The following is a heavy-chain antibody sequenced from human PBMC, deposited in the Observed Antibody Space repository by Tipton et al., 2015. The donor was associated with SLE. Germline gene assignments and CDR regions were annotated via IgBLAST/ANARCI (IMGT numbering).Heavy chain of an antibody. CDR1: GGSIRSGDYY. J-gene: IGHJ4*02. CDR3: ARHPGASFDF. CDR2: IHDSGAT. Sequence: TLSLTCTVSGGSIRSGDYYWSWIRQHPGKGLEWIGYIHDSGATFYNPSLRSRSAISVDTSQNQFSLRLTSATAADTAIYYCARHPGASFDFWGRGILVTVSS. V-gene: IGHV4-31*03.